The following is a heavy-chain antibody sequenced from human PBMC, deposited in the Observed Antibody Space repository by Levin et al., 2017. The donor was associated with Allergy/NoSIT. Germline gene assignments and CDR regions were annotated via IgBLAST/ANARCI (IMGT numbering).Heavy chain of an antibody. D-gene: IGHD1-26*01. CDR3: ARGDARELDKALAFDI. V-gene: IGHV1-46*01. CDR1: GYTFTSYY. J-gene: IGHJ3*02. CDR2: INPSGGST. Sequence: ASVKVSCKASGYTFTSYYMHWVRQAPGQGLEWMGIINPSGGSTGYAQKFQGRVTMTRDTSTSTVYMELSSLRSEDTAVYYCARGDARELDKALAFDIWGQGTMVTVSS.